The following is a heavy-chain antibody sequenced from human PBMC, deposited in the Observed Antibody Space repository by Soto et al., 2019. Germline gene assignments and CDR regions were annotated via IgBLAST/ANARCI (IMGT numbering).Heavy chain of an antibody. V-gene: IGHV4-30-4*02. D-gene: IGHD2-8*01. CDR2: IFYSGST. CDR1: SGSISGGVHS. Sequence: SDTLSLTCTVSSGSISGGVHSWILNSHPPWKCLEWIGHIFYSGSTYYNPSLKSRLTISVDTSKNQFSLRLSSVTAADTAVYYCAREIMPLTNDWYFDLWGRGTLVTVSS. J-gene: IGHJ2*01. CDR3: AREIMPLTNDWYFDL.